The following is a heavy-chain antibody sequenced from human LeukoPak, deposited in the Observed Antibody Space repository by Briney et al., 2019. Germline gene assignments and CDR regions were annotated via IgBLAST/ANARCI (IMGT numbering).Heavy chain of an antibody. J-gene: IGHJ4*02. V-gene: IGHV3-23*01. CDR3: ASSSSWYNYFGY. CDR1: GFTFSSYA. CDR2: VSGSGGST. D-gene: IGHD6-13*01. Sequence: GGSLRLSCAASGFTFSSYAMSWVSQAPGKGLEWVSAVSGSGGSTYYADSVKGRFTISRDNSKNTLYLQMNSLRADDTAVYYCASSSSWYNYFGYWGQGTLVTVSS.